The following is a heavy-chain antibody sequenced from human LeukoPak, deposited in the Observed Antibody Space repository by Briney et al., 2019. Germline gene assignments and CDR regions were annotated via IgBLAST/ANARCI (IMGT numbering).Heavy chain of an antibody. J-gene: IGHJ4*02. CDR2: ISSYNGNT. CDR3: ARISYYDTTGYPNIIDC. D-gene: IGHD3-22*01. CDR1: GYTFTSYG. V-gene: IGHV1-18*01. Sequence: ASVKVSCKASGYTFTSYGISWVRQAPGQGLEWMGWISSYNGNTNYAQKLQGRIAMTTDTSTSTAYMELRSLRSDDTAMYYCARISYYDTTGYPNIIDCWGQGTLVTVSS.